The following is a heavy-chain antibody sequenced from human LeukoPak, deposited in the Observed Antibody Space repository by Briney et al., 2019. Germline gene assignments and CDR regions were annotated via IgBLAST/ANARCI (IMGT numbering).Heavy chain of an antibody. CDR2: MNPNSGNT. D-gene: IGHD1-7*01. CDR1: GCTFTGYY. CDR3: ARGYRYNWNYGGLAY. Sequence: ASVKVSCKASGCTFTGYYMHWVRQATGQGLEWMGWMNPNSGNTGYAQKFQGRVTITRNTSISTAYMELSSLRSEDTAVYYCARGYRYNWNYGGLAYWGQGTLVTVSS. J-gene: IGHJ4*02. V-gene: IGHV1-8*03.